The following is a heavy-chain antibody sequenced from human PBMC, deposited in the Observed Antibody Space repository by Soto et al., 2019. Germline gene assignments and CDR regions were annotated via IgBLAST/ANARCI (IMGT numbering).Heavy chain of an antibody. D-gene: IGHD4-17*01. CDR3: ARGQDYGDYVNWFDP. J-gene: IGHJ5*02. Sequence: SETLSLTCAVYGGSFSGYYWSWIRQPPGKGLEWIGEINHSGSTNYNPSLKSRVTISVDTSKNQFSLKLSSVTAADTAVYYCARGQDYGDYVNWFDPWGQGTLVTVSS. V-gene: IGHV4-34*01. CDR1: GGSFSGYY. CDR2: INHSGST.